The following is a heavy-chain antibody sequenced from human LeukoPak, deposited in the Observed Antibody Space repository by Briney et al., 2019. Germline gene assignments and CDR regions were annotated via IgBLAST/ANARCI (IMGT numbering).Heavy chain of an antibody. Sequence: SETLSLTCTVSGGSISSSSYYWGWIRQPPGKGLEWIGSIYYSGSTYYNPSLKSRVTISVDTSKNQFSLKLSSVTAADTAVYYCARGPDKYYYDSSGYRGVFDYWGQRTLVTVSS. CDR3: ARGPDKYYYDSSGYRGVFDY. CDR1: GGSISSSSYY. J-gene: IGHJ4*02. V-gene: IGHV4-39*01. D-gene: IGHD3-22*01. CDR2: IYYSGST.